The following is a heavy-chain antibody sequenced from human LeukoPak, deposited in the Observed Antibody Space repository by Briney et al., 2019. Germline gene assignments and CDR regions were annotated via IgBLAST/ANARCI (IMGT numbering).Heavy chain of an antibody. CDR2: INHSGSA. V-gene: IGHV4-34*01. Sequence: SETLSLTCAVYGGSFSGYYWSWVRQPPGKGLEWIGEINHSGSANYNPSLKSRVTISLDTSKNQFSLKLSSVTAADTAVYYCARGQGTVTTHWGQGTLVTVSS. J-gene: IGHJ4*02. D-gene: IGHD4-17*01. CDR3: ARGQGTVTTH. CDR1: GGSFSGYY.